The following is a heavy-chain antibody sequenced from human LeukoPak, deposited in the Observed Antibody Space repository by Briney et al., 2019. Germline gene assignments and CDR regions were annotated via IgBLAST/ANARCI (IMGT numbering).Heavy chain of an antibody. CDR3: AKKEFMVRGASDY. CDR1: GFTFSSYW. CDR2: ISGSGGST. V-gene: IGHV3-23*01. J-gene: IGHJ4*02. Sequence: GGSLRLSCAAAGFTFSSYWMSWVRQAPGKGLEWVSAISGSGGSTYYADSVKGRFTISRDNSKNTLYLQMNSLRAEDTAVYYCAKKEFMVRGASDYCGQGTLVTVSS. D-gene: IGHD3-10*01.